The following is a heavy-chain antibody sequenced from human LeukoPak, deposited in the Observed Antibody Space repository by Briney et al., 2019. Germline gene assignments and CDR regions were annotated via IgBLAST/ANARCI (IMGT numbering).Heavy chain of an antibody. D-gene: IGHD5-18*01. V-gene: IGHV3-64*01. Sequence: GGSLRLSCAASGFTFSSYAMHWVRQAPGKGLEYVSAISSNGGSTYYANSVKGRFTISRDNSKNTLYLQMGSLRAEDMAVYYCARVGRGYSYGYLGLDYWGQGTLVTVSS. CDR2: ISSNGGST. CDR1: GFTFSSYA. J-gene: IGHJ4*02. CDR3: ARVGRGYSYGYLGLDY.